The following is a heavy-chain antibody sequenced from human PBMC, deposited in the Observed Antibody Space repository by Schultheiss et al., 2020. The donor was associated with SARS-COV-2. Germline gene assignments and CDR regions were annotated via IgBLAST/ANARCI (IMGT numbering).Heavy chain of an antibody. Sequence: GGSLRLSCAAAGFTVSSKFMNWVRQAPGKGLEWVSVIYSGGSTYYADSVKGRFTISRDKSKNTVYLQMKSLRPEDTAVYYCAKGELYYYGSGSYSSHYWGQGTLVTVSS. V-gene: IGHV3-53*01. CDR2: IYSGGST. CDR3: AKGELYYYGSGSYSSHY. CDR1: GFTVSSKF. D-gene: IGHD3-10*01. J-gene: IGHJ4*02.